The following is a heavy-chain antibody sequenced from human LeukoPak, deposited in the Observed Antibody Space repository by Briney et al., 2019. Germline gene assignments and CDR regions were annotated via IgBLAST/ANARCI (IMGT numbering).Heavy chain of an antibody. J-gene: IGHJ6*03. CDR2: IYHSGRT. CDR3: ARGLRNYDSSGYYYADYYYYYMDV. CDR1: GYSISSGYY. Sequence: KPSETLSLTCTVSGYSISSGYYWGWIRQPPGKGLEWIGSIYHSGRTFYNPSLKSRVTISVDTSKNQFSLKLSSVTAADTAVYYCARGLRNYDSSGYYYADYYYYYMDVWGKGTTVTVSS. V-gene: IGHV4-38-2*02. D-gene: IGHD3-22*01.